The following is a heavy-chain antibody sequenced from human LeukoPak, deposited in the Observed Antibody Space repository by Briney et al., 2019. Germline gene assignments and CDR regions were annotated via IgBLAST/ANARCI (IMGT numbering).Heavy chain of an antibody. CDR1: GYTFTGYY. J-gene: IGHJ4*02. Sequence: ASVKVSCKASGYTFTGYYINWVRQAPGQGLEWMGRINPNSGGTNYAQKFQGGVTMTRDTSISTAYMEVSRLRSDDTAIYYCARGGQAAQSSSWYFYFDYWGQGTLVTVSS. CDR3: ARGGQAAQSSSWYFYFDY. D-gene: IGHD6-13*01. CDR2: INPNSGGT. V-gene: IGHV1-2*06.